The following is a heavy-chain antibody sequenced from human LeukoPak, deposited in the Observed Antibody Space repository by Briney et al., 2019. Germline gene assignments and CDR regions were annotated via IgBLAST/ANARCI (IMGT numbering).Heavy chain of an antibody. Sequence: GGSLRLSCAASGFTFSSYAMNWVRQAPGKGLEWVSAISGSGGSTYYADSVKGRFTISRDNSKNTLYLQMNSLRAEDTAVYYCAGDWVAGYFDYWGQGTLVTVSS. V-gene: IGHV3-23*01. J-gene: IGHJ4*02. CDR1: GFTFSSYA. D-gene: IGHD6-19*01. CDR2: ISGSGGST. CDR3: AGDWVAGYFDY.